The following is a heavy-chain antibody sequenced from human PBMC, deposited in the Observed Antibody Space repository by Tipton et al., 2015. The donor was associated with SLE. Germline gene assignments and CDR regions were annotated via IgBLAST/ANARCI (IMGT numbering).Heavy chain of an antibody. Sequence: SLRLSCAASGFTFSSYGMHWVRQAPGKGLEWVAFIRYDGSNKYYADSVKGRFTISRDNSKNTLYLQMNSLRAEDTAVYYCAKTRGDFWSGYSYYFDYWGQGTLVTVSS. CDR2: IRYDGSNK. D-gene: IGHD3-3*01. J-gene: IGHJ4*02. CDR3: AKTRGDFWSGYSYYFDY. V-gene: IGHV3-30*02. CDR1: GFTFSSYG.